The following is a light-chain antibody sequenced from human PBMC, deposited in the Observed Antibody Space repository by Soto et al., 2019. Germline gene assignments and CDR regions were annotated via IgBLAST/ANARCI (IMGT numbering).Light chain of an antibody. Sequence: DIVMTQSPDSLAVSLGGRATINCRSSQSIFYSSNNKNYLAWYQQKPGQAPRLLIYDASNRATGIPARFSGSGSGTDFTLTISSLEPEDFAVYYCQQRSNWPRTFGQGTKVDIK. CDR1: QSIFYSSNNKNY. J-gene: IGKJ1*01. CDR3: QQRSNWPRT. CDR2: DAS. V-gene: IGKV3-11*01.